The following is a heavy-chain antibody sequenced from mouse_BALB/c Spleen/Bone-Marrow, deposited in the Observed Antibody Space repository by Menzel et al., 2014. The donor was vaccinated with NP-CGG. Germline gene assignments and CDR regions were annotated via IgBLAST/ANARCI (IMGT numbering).Heavy chain of an antibody. J-gene: IGHJ4*01. Sequence: QVHVKQSGPELVKPGASVKISCKASGYAFSSSWMNWVEQRPGQGLEWIGRIYPGDGDTNYNGKFKGKATLTADKSSSTAYMQLSSLTSVDSAVYFCARFRWGNYREGAMDYWGQGTSVTVSS. CDR1: GYAFSSSW. CDR2: IYPGDGDT. D-gene: IGHD2-1*01. V-gene: IGHV1-82*01. CDR3: ARFRWGNYREGAMDY.